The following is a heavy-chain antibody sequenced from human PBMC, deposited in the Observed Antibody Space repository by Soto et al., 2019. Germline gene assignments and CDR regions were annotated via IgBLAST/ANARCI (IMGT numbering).Heavy chain of an antibody. CDR1: VYTFTSYV. Sequence: ASVKVSCKASVYTFTSYVISWVRQAPGQGLEWMGWISAYNGHTNYAQKLQGSVTMTTDTSTRTAYMELRSLRSDDTAMYYCARVFTDYGDYKYYFDYWGQGTLVTVSS. CDR2: ISAYNGHT. J-gene: IGHJ4*02. D-gene: IGHD4-17*01. CDR3: ARVFTDYGDYKYYFDY. V-gene: IGHV1-18*04.